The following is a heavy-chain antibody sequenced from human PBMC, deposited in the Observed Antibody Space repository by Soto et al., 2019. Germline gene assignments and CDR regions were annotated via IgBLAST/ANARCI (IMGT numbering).Heavy chain of an antibody. Sequence: QVQLVESGGGVVQPGRSLRLPCAASGFTFSSNAMHWVRQAPGKGRERVAVISYVGGNKYYADSVKGRFTISRDNSRNTLYLQMNSLRAEDTAVYYGARDRSRMAPYSYYYYGMDVWGQGTAVTVSS. V-gene: IGHV3-30-3*01. CDR1: GFTFSSNA. CDR3: ARDRSRMAPYSYYYYGMDV. J-gene: IGHJ6*02. D-gene: IGHD2-8*01. CDR2: ISYVGGNK.